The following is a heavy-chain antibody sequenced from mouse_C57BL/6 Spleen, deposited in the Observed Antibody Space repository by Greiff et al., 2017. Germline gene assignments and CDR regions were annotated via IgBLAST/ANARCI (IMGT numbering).Heavy chain of an antibody. Sequence: EVQRVESGGGLLQPGGSLSLSCAASGFTFTDYYMSWVRQPPGKALEWLVFISNKANGYTTEYSASVKGRFTISRDNSQSILYLQMNALRAEDSATYYCARYDDGSSSFAYWGQGTLVTVSA. D-gene: IGHD1-1*01. J-gene: IGHJ3*01. CDR2: ISNKANGYTT. CDR3: ARYDDGSSSFAY. CDR1: GFTFTDYY. V-gene: IGHV7-3*01.